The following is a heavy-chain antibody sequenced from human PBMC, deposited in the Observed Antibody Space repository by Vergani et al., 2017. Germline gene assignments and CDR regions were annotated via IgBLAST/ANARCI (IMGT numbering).Heavy chain of an antibody. V-gene: IGHV1-69*06. Sequence: QVQLVQSGAEVKKPGSSVKVSCKAFGGTFSNYAVRWVRQAPGKGLEWMGGIIPIFGTANYAQKFQGRVTITAEKATSQANMEVSSLRAEDTAVYYCAREFGTTGTGAFDIWGQGTMVIVSS. D-gene: IGHD1-1*01. J-gene: IGHJ3*02. CDR2: IIPIFGTA. CDR1: GGTFSNYA. CDR3: AREFGTTGTGAFDI.